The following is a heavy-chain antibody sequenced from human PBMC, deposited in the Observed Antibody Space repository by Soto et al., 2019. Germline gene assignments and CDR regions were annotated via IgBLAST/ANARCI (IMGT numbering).Heavy chain of an antibody. V-gene: IGHV4-59*08. J-gene: IGHJ3*02. CDR3: AGRYRGVFDI. CDR2: IYYSGST. D-gene: IGHD1-26*01. Sequence: PSETLSLTCTVSGGSISSYYWSWIRQPPGKGLEWIGYIYYSGSTNYNPSLKSRVTISVDTSKNQFSLKLSSVTAADTAVYYCAGRYRGVFDIRGQGTMVTGSS. CDR1: GGSISSYY.